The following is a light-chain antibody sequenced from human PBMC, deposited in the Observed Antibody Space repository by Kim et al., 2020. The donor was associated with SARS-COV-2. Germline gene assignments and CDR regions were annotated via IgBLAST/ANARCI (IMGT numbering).Light chain of an antibody. CDR1: NSNIGKNY. CDR2: DNN. Sequence: GQKVPISCSGSNSNIGKNYVSWYQQLPGTAPKLLIYDNNKRPSGIPDRFSGSKSGTSATLGISGLQTGDEADYYCGTWDSNLNCVLFGGGTQLTVL. J-gene: IGLJ3*02. V-gene: IGLV1-51*01. CDR3: GTWDSNLNCVL.